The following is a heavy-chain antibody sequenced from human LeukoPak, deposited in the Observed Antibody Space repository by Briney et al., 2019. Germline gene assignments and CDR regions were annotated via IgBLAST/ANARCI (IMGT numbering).Heavy chain of an antibody. CDR2: ISYDGSNK. CDR3: ARFGTTGTTQYGMDV. V-gene: IGHV3-30*04. D-gene: IGHD1-1*01. CDR1: GFTFSSYA. Sequence: PGRSLRLSCAASGFTFSSYAMHWVRQAPGKGLEWVAVISYDGSNKYYADSVKGRFTISRDNSKNTLYLQMNSLRAEDTAVYYCARFGTTGTTQYGMDVWGKGTTVTVSS. J-gene: IGHJ6*04.